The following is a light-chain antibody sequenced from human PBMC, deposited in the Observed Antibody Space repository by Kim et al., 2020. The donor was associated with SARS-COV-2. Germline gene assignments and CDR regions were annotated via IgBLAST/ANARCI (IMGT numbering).Light chain of an antibody. CDR1: QSVGST. V-gene: IGKV3D-15*01. J-gene: IGKJ2*01. Sequence: SVSPGERVTVSCRASQSVGSTLAWYQFKSGQVPRLLIYGSSTVAAGVPARFSGSGSGTEFALTISSLQSEDFAVYYCQQYNNWPRTFGQGTKLEIK. CDR2: GSS. CDR3: QQYNNWPRT.